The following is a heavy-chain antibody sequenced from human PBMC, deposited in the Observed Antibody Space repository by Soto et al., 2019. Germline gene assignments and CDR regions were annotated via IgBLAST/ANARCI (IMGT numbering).Heavy chain of an antibody. CDR1: GFTFSSYS. J-gene: IGHJ6*03. D-gene: IGHD3-16*01. CDR3: ARDLITFGTWGYYYYMDV. CDR2: ISSSSSYI. Sequence: PGGSLRLSCAASGFTFSSYSMNWVRQAPGKGLEWVSSISSSSSYIYYADSVKGRFTISRDNAKNSLYLQMNSLRAEDTAVYYCARDLITFGTWGYYYYMDVWGKGTTVTVSS. V-gene: IGHV3-21*01.